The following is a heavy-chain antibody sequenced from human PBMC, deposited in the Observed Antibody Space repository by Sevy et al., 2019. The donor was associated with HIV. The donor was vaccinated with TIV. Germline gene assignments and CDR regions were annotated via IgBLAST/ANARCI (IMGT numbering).Heavy chain of an antibody. J-gene: IGHJ4*02. Sequence: GGSLRLSCAASGFTFSTYEMNWVRQAPGKGLEWVSYISSSGSTIYYADSVKGRFTISRDNAKNSLYLQMNSLRAEDTSVYYWAGGEGGGVNYWGQGTLVTVSS. CDR1: GFTFSTYE. CDR2: ISSSGSTI. CDR3: AGGEGGGVNY. D-gene: IGHD3-16*01. V-gene: IGHV3-48*03.